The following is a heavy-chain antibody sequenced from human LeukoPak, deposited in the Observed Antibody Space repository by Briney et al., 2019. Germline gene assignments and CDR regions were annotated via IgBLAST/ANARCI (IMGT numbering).Heavy chain of an antibody. CDR3: ARAGGTSWADY. Sequence: GGSLRLSCEASGFTFRDYWMTWVRQAPGKGLEWVANVKQDGTEKFYVDSVKGRFTISRNNGKNSLYLQMNSLRVEDTAIYYCARAGGTSWADYWGQGTLVTVSS. D-gene: IGHD6-13*01. CDR2: VKQDGTEK. J-gene: IGHJ4*02. CDR1: GFTFRDYW. V-gene: IGHV3-7*01.